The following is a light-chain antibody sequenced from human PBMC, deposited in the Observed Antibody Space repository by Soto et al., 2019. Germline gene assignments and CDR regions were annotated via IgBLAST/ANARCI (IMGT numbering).Light chain of an antibody. CDR1: QSISSS. J-gene: IGKJ4*01. Sequence: EIVMTQSPATLSVSPGERATLSCRASQSISSSLAWYQQKPGQAPRLLIHGASTRATSNPGRFSGSGSGADFTLTVSRLEPEDFAVYYCQQYGSSLTFGGGTKVDIK. V-gene: IGKV3-15*01. CDR3: QQYGSSLT. CDR2: GAS.